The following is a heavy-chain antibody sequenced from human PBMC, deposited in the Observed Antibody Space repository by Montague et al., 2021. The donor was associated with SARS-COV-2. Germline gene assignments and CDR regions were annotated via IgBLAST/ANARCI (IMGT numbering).Heavy chain of an antibody. J-gene: IGHJ4*02. CDR3: ARDKDLYCSGGSCYSLDYYDSSGYSLRGYFDY. V-gene: IGHV3-30-3*01. CDR2: ISYDGSNK. CDR1: GFPFSSYA. D-gene: IGHD2-15*01. Sequence: SLRLSCAASGFPFSSYAMHWVRQAPGKGLEWVAVISYDGSNKYYADSVKGRFTISRDNSKNTLYLQMNSLRAEDTAVYYCARDKDLYCSGGSCYSLDYYDSSGYSLRGYFDYWGQGTLVTVSS.